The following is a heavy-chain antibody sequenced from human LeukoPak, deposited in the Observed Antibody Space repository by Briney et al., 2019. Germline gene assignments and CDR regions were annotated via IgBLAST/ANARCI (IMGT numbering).Heavy chain of an antibody. D-gene: IGHD1-26*01. CDR3: AKGSSGSYLNYFDS. J-gene: IGHJ4*02. Sequence: ASVKVSCKASGYTFTSHYIHWVRQAPGQGLEWMGLIDPSGGSTSYAQTFQGRITMTRDMSTSTVYMDLSSLKSEDAAVYYCAKGSSGSYLNYFDSWGQGTLVTVSS. V-gene: IGHV1-46*01. CDR2: IDPSGGST. CDR1: GYTFTSHY.